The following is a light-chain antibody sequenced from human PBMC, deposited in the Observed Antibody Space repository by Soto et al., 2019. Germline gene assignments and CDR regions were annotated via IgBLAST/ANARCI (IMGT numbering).Light chain of an antibody. CDR1: QGISSY. CDR3: QQLNSYPIT. J-gene: IGKJ4*01. CDR2: AAS. V-gene: IGKV1-9*01. Sequence: DIQLTQSPSFLSASVGDSITITCRASQGISSYLAWYQQKPGKAPKLLIYAASTLQSEVPSRFSGSGSGTEVSLTIISLQPEDVANYYCQQLNSYPITFGGGNKVEI.